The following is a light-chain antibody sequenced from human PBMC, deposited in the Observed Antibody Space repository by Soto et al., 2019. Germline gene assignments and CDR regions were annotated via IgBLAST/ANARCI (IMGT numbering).Light chain of an antibody. CDR2: EVS. CDR3: MQSTQIPPK. CDR1: QSLLHITGETF. Sequence: DVWISHATVARSVSPVQAGSIFCNSSQSLLHITGETFLFWYLQKPGQSPQLLIYEVSTRVSGVPDRFSGSGSGTDFTLEISRVETDDVGIYYCMQSTQIPPKFGDGRRLE. J-gene: IGKJ5*01. V-gene: IGKV2D-29*02.